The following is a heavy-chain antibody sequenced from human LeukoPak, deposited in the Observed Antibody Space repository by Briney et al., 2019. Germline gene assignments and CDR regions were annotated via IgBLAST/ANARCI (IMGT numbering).Heavy chain of an antibody. D-gene: IGHD2-2*01. CDR1: GYTFTSYG. CDR2: ISAYNGNT. J-gene: IGHJ5*02. V-gene: IGHV1-18*01. Sequence: RASVKVSCKTSGYTFTSYGISWVRQAPGQGLEWMGWISAYNGNTNYAQKLQGRVTMTTDTSTSTAYMELRSLRSDDTAVYYCARDSVPAVTPDHKNWFDPWGQGTLVTVSS. CDR3: ARDSVPAVTPDHKNWFDP.